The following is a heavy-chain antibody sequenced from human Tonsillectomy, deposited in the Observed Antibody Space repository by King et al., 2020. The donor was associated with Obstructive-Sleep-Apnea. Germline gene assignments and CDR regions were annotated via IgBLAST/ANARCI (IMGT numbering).Heavy chain of an antibody. CDR3: ARGSGAAAVKWFDP. D-gene: IGHD6-13*01. CDR2: INHSGST. Sequence: VQLQQWGAGLLQPSETLSLTCAVFGASYSDYYWSWIRQPPGKGLEWIGEINHSGSTNYNPSLKSRVTISVDTSKNQFSLKLNSVTAADTAVYYCARGSGAAAVKWFDPWGQGTLVTVSS. CDR1: GASYSDYY. J-gene: IGHJ5*02. V-gene: IGHV4-34*01.